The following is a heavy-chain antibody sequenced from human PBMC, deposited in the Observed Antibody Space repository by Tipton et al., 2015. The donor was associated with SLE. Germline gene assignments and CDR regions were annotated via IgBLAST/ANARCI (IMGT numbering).Heavy chain of an antibody. CDR3: ARGTYSSSSTYYYYYMDV. J-gene: IGHJ6*03. D-gene: IGHD6-6*01. CDR1: GGSINSGTYY. Sequence: TLSLTCMVSGGSINSGTYYWSWIRQPPGKGLEWIGYIYTSGSTTYTPSLKSRVTISVDTSKNQFSLKLSSVTAADTAVYYCARGTYSSSSTYYYYYMDVWGKGTTVTVSS. V-gene: IGHV4-61*09. CDR2: IYTSGST.